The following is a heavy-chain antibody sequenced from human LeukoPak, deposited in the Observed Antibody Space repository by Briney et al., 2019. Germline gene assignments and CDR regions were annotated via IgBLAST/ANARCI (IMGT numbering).Heavy chain of an antibody. D-gene: IGHD5-18*01. J-gene: IGHJ4*02. Sequence: KVSCKGSGYSFTSYWIGWVRQMPGKGLEWMGIIYPGDSDTTYSPSFQGQVTISADKSINTAYLQWSSLKASDTAMYYCATHKGLDSDTEYWGQGTLVTVSS. CDR1: GYSFTSYW. CDR2: IYPGDSDT. V-gene: IGHV5-51*01. CDR3: ATHKGLDSDTEY.